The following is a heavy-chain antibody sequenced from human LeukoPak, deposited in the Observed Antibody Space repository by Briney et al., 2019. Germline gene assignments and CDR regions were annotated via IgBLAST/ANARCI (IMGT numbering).Heavy chain of an antibody. J-gene: IGHJ6*03. CDR1: GFTFSSYS. CDR2: ISSSSSSFI. CDR3: ARDKRGATVVTLYSYYYMDV. D-gene: IGHD4-23*01. V-gene: IGHV3-21*01. Sequence: GGSLRLSCAAFGFTFSSYSMNWVRQAPGKGLEWVSSISSSSSSFIYYADSVKGRFTISRDNAKNSLYLQMNSLRADDTAVYYCARDKRGATVVTLYSYYYMDVWGKGTTVTISS.